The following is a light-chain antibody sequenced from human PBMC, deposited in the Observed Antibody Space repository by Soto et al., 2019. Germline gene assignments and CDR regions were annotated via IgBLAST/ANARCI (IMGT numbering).Light chain of an antibody. CDR3: QQYSGSPIT. J-gene: IGKJ5*01. V-gene: IGKV3-20*01. CDR2: GAS. CDR1: QSVRNSY. Sequence: EIVLTQSPGTLSLSPGDRATLSCRASQSVRNSYLAWYQQKPGQAPRLLISGASSRATGIPDRFSGSGSGTDFTLTISRLEPEDFVLYYCQQYSGSPITFGQGTRLEIK.